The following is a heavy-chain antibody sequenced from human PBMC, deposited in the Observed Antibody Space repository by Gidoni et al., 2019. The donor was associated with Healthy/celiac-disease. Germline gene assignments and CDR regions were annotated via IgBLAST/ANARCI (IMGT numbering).Heavy chain of an antibody. CDR2: IWYDGSNK. CDR3: ARDSHDYSNYGVTYWFDP. D-gene: IGHD4-4*01. V-gene: IGHV3-33*01. CDR1: GFTFSSYG. Sequence: QVQLVESGGGVVQPGRSLRLSCAASGFTFSSYGLHWVRQAPGKGLEWVAVIWYDGSNKYYADSVKGRFTISRDNSKNTLYLQMNSLRAEDTAVYYCARDSHDYSNYGVTYWFDPWGQGTLVTVSS. J-gene: IGHJ5*02.